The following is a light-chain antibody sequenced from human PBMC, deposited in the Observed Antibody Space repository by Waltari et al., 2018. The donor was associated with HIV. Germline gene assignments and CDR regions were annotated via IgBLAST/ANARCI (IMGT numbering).Light chain of an antibody. CDR3: ATWDGRLSGVV. V-gene: IGLV1-47*01. CDR1: SSNIGSNY. CDR2: RNK. J-gene: IGLJ2*01. Sequence: QSVLTQPPSASGTPGQRVTISCSGSSSNIGSNYVYWYQQLPGTTPKLLISRNKHRPSGVPDPFSGSKSGTSASLAISGLRSEDEADYYCATWDGRLSGVVFGGGTKLTVL.